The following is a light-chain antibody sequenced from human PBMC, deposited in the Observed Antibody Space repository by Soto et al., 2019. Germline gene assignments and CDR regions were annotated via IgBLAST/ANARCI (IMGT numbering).Light chain of an antibody. CDR1: QSVYNSF. J-gene: IGKJ2*02. CDR3: QQNGSPPRT. Sequence: EIVLTQSPGTLSLSPGERATLSCRASQSVYNSFLAWYQQKPGQPPRLLINAVSNRATGVPDRFSSSGSGTDITLTSSRLEPEDFAVYYCQQNGSPPRTFGQGTKVEI. CDR2: AVS. V-gene: IGKV3-20*01.